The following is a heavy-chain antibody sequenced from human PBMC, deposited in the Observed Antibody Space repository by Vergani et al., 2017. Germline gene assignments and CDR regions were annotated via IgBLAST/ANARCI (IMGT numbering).Heavy chain of an antibody. CDR1: GGSISSYY. CDR3: ARGWVSGWYGELGY. Sequence: QVQLQVSGPGLVKPSETLSLTCTVSGGSISSYYWTWIRQPPGKGLEWIGNIYYTGSTNYNPSLQSRVTMSVDTSNNQFSLRLSSVTAADTAVYYCARGWVSGWYGELGYWGQGTLVTVSS. J-gene: IGHJ4*02. D-gene: IGHD6-19*01. CDR2: IYYTGST. V-gene: IGHV4-59*01.